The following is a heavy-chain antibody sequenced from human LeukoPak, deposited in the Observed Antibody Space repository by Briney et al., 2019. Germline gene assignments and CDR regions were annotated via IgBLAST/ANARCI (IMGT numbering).Heavy chain of an antibody. CDR1: GFTFSSYA. CDR2: ISGSGGST. Sequence: AGGSLRLSCAASGFTFSSYAMSWVRQAPGKGLEWVSAISGSGGSTYYADSVKGRFTISRDNSKNTLYLQTNSLRAEDTAVYYCAAAANHYYDSSGFGIGAFDIWGQGTMVTVSS. D-gene: IGHD3-22*01. CDR3: AAAANHYYDSSGFGIGAFDI. J-gene: IGHJ3*02. V-gene: IGHV3-23*01.